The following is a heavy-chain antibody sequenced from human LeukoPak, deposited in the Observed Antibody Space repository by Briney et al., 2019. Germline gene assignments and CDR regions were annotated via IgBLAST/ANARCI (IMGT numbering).Heavy chain of an antibody. V-gene: IGHV5-51*01. CDR2: IYPGDSNT. D-gene: IGHD3-10*01. CDR3: ARRGSSTSDAVDI. J-gene: IGHJ3*02. CDR1: GSSFTTNW. Sequence: GEPLKISCKASGSSFTTNWIGWLRQLPGKGLKWMEIIYPGDSNTRYSPSFQDQALISADKSVSTTYLHWGSLQASDTAMYVCARRGSSTSDAVDIWGQGTMVTVS.